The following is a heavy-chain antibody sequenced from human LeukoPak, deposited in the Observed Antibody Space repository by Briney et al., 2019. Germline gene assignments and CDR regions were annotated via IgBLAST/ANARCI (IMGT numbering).Heavy chain of an antibody. CDR3: ARSYSRFDY. J-gene: IGHJ4*02. Sequence: GGSLRLSCAASGFTFSNYWMHWVRQAPGRGLEWVANIKQDGREIYYVDSVKGRFTISRDNAKKSLYLQMNSLRAEDTAVYYCARSYSRFDYWGQGTLVTVSS. D-gene: IGHD6-13*01. CDR1: GFTFSNYW. V-gene: IGHV3-7*01. CDR2: IKQDGREI.